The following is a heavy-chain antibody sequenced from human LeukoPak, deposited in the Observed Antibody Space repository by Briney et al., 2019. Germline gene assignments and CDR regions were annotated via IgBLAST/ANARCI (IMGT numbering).Heavy chain of an antibody. CDR3: ARSIPGSTWYYFDY. V-gene: IGHV3-66*01. Sequence: GGSLRLSCAASGFTFNRCGMHWVRQAPGKGLEWVSVIYSGGSTYSADSVQGRFTISRDTSKNTLYLQMNSLRAEDTAVYYCARSIPGSTWYYFDYWGQGTLVAVSS. J-gene: IGHJ4*02. CDR1: GFTFNRCG. D-gene: IGHD6-13*01. CDR2: IYSGGST.